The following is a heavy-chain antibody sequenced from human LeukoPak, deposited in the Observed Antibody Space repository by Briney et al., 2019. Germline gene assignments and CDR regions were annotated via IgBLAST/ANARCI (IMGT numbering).Heavy chain of an antibody. Sequence: PGGSLRLSCAASGFTFSSYAMSWVRQAPGKGLEWVSAISGSGGSTYYADSVKGRFTISRDNSKNTLYLQVNSLRAEDTAVYYCASPRERTMVRGVIIPFDYWGQGTLVTVSS. CDR3: ASPRERTMVRGVIIPFDY. D-gene: IGHD3-10*01. J-gene: IGHJ4*02. CDR2: ISGSGGST. CDR1: GFTFSSYA. V-gene: IGHV3-23*01.